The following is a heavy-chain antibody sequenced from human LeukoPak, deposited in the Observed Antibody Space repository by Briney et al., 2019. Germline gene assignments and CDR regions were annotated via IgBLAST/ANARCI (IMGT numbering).Heavy chain of an antibody. CDR1: GFTFSSYS. D-gene: IGHD5-18*01. J-gene: IGHJ4*02. CDR3: AREPTAMIL. Sequence: GGSLRLSCAASGFTFSSYSMNWVRQTPGKGLEWVSSISSTGTYIYYADSVKGRFTISRDNAKNSLYLQMNSLRAEDMAVYYCAREPTAMILWGQGTLVTVSS. CDR2: ISSTGTYI. V-gene: IGHV3-21*01.